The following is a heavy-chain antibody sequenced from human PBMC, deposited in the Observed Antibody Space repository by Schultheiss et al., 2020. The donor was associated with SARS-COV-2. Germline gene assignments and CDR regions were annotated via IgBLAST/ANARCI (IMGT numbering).Heavy chain of an antibody. CDR1: GYSISSYYY. CDR2: IYYSGST. CDR3: ARVGESDSSSWYHAFDI. V-gene: IGHV4-38-2*01. J-gene: IGHJ3*02. D-gene: IGHD6-13*01. Sequence: SQTLSLTCAVSGYSISSYYYWGWIRQPPGKGLEWIGYIYYSGSTYYNPSLKSRVTISVDTSKNQFSLKLSSVTAADTAVYYCARVGESDSSSWYHAFDIWGQGTMVTVSS.